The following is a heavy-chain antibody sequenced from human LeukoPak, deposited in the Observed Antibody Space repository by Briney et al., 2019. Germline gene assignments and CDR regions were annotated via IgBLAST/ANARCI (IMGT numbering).Heavy chain of an antibody. J-gene: IGHJ3*02. CDR3: ARRAYGAFGI. CDR1: GFTFSSYW. Sequence: GGSLRLSCAASGFTFSSYWMSWVRQAPGKGLEWVANIKQDGSEKYYVASVEGRFTVSRDNAKNSLYLQMSSLRAEDTAVYYCARRAYGAFGIWGQGTMVTVAS. CDR2: IKQDGSEK. V-gene: IGHV3-7*01. D-gene: IGHD3-16*01.